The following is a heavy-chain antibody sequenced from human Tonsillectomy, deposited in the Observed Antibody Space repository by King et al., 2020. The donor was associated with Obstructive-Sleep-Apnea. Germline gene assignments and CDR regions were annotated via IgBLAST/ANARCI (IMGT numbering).Heavy chain of an antibody. D-gene: IGHD3-10*01. Sequence: VQLVESGAEVKKPGSSVKVSCKAPGATFSSCAFSWVRQAPGQRLEWMGRIIPILSVVQYAQKFQGRDTITADKSTSTAYMELSSLTSEDTAVYYCARGGVTMVREMDVWGQGTTVTVSS. V-gene: IGHV1-69*09. CDR3: ARGGVTMVREMDV. CDR1: GATFSSCA. J-gene: IGHJ6*01. CDR2: IIPILSVV.